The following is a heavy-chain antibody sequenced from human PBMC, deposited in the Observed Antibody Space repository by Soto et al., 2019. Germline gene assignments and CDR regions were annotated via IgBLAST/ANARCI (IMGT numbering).Heavy chain of an antibody. CDR2: FDPVESET. D-gene: IGHD3-22*01. CDR3: ATTYFYDIIGPAIDS. CDR1: GYSLTDLS. V-gene: IGHV1-24*01. J-gene: IGHJ5*01. Sequence: ASVKVSCKVYGYSLTDLSMHWARQAPGKGLEWMGSFDPVESETTYAAKFQGRVTMTDDTSTDTATMELISLRSEDTAVYCATTYFYDIIGPAIDSWGQGTLVTVSS.